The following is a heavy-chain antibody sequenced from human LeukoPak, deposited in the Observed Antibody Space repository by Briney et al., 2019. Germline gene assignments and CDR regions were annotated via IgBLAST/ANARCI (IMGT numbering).Heavy chain of an antibody. J-gene: IGHJ4*02. CDR1: GFSVSGYW. CDR3: AAYSYGYDLRRRGGDY. CDR2: IKQDGSEK. D-gene: IGHD5-18*01. Sequence: GGSLRLSCAVSGFSVSGYWMTWVRQAPGKGLEGVANIKQDGSEKNYVDSVKGRFTISRDNAENSLFLQMNSLRAEDTAVYYCAAYSYGYDLRRRGGDYWGQGTLVTVSS. V-gene: IGHV3-7*03.